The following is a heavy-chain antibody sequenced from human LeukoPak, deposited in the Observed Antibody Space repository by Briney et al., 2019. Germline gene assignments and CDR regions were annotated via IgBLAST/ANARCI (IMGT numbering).Heavy chain of an antibody. D-gene: IGHD2-15*01. CDR2: IYYSGST. V-gene: IGHV4-59*01. CDR1: GGSISSYY. J-gene: IGHJ5*02. CDR3: ARTWYPPRFDP. Sequence: PSETLSLTCTVSGGSISSYYWSWIRQPPGKGLEWIGYIYYSGSTNYNPSLKSRVTISVDTSKNQFSLKLSSVTAADTAVYYCARTWYPPRFDPWGQGTLVTVSS.